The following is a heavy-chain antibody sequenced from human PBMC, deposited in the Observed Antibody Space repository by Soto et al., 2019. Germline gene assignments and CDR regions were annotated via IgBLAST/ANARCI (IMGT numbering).Heavy chain of an antibody. V-gene: IGHV4-34*01. CDR3: AREVPGTYYYYMDV. CDR1: GGSLNGFQ. CDR2: IDHGGSA. D-gene: IGHD3-10*01. Sequence: QVHLQQWGAGLVRPSETLFLTCAVYGGSLNGFQWSWIRQAPGKRWEWIGQIDHGGSANYNPSLKSRVILSVDSSNSQLSLTVTSVTAADSAVYYCAREVPGTYYYYMDVWGKGTTVTVSS. J-gene: IGHJ6*03.